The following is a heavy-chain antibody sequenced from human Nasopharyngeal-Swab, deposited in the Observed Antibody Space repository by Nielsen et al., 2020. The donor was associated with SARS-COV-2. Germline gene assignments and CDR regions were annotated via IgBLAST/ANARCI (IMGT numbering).Heavy chain of an antibody. CDR3: ARGPSLGWFDP. CDR1: GFTFFSYW. CDR2: INSDGTPT. V-gene: IGHV3-74*01. Sequence: GESLKISCAASGFTFFSYWMHWVRQAPGKGLKWVSFINSDGTPTTYADSVKGRFTISRDDATNTLFQQMNSLRADDTGVYYCARGPSLGWFDPWGQGTLVTVSS. J-gene: IGHJ5*02.